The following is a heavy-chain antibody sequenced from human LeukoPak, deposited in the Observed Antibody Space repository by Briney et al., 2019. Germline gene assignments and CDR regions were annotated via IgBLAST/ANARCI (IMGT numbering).Heavy chain of an antibody. Sequence: GGSLRLSCAASGFTFNEFGVHWVRQAPGQGLEWVALIWYDGSNKYYADSVKARFTISRDNSKNTVYLQMNSLRVEDTALYYCARDRPTVSYYSIDYWGRGTLATVSS. V-gene: IGHV3-33*01. J-gene: IGHJ4*02. D-gene: IGHD1-26*01. CDR3: ARDRPTVSYYSIDY. CDR2: IWYDGSNK. CDR1: GFTFNEFG.